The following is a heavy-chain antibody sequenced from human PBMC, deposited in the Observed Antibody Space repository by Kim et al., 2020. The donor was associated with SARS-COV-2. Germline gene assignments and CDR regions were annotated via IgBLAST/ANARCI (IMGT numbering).Heavy chain of an antibody. V-gene: IGHV3-53*01. Sequence: GGSLRLSCAASGFTVSSNYMTWVRQAPGKGLEWVSVIYSGGSTYYADSVKGRFTISRDNSKNTLYLQMNSLRAEDTAVYYCARAHGGRYSYYYGMDVWRQGTTVTVSS. J-gene: IGHJ6*02. CDR1: GFTVSSNY. CDR3: ARAHGGRYSYYYGMDV. CDR2: IYSGGST. D-gene: IGHD1-1*01.